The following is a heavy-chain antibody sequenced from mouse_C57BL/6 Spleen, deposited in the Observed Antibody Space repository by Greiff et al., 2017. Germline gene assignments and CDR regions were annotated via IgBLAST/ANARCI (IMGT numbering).Heavy chain of an antibody. D-gene: IGHD4-1*01. CDR1: GYAFSSYW. V-gene: IGHV1-80*01. Sequence: QVQLQQSGAELVKPGASVKISCKASGYAFSSYWMNWVKQRPGKGLEWIGKIYPGDGDTNNNGKFKGKATLTADKSSSTAYMQLSSLTSVDSTVYFCARLGWDEADWGPGTLVTVSA. J-gene: IGHJ3*01. CDR2: IYPGDGDT. CDR3: ARLGWDEAD.